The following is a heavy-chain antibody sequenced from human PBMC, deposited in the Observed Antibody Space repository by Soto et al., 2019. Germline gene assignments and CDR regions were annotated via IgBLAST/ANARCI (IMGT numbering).Heavy chain of an antibody. CDR2: VNSDGSIT. CDR3: ARVGATTWS. V-gene: IGHV3-74*01. D-gene: IGHD1-26*01. J-gene: IGHJ5*02. CDR1: GFTFSSYW. Sequence: PXGSLILSCAASGFTFSSYWMHWVRQAPGKGLVWVSRVNSDGSITNYADAVKGRFTISRDNAKNTLYLQMDGLRAEDTAVYYCARVGATTWSWGQGTLVTVSS.